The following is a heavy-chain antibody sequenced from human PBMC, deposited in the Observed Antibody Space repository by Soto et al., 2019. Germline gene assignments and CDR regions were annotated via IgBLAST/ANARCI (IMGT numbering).Heavy chain of an antibody. CDR1: GFTFSSYA. Sequence: PGGSLRLSCAASGFTFSSYAMHWVRQAPGKGLEWVAVISYDGSNKYYADSVKGRFTISRDNSKNTLYLQMNSLRAEDTAVYYCARDTNDYVWGSHYGMDVWGQGTTVNVSS. J-gene: IGHJ6*01. CDR3: ARDTNDYVWGSHYGMDV. CDR2: ISYDGSNK. D-gene: IGHD3-16*01. V-gene: IGHV3-30-3*01.